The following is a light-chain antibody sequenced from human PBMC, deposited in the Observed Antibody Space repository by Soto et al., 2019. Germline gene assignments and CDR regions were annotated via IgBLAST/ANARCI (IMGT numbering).Light chain of an antibody. J-gene: IGLJ1*01. CDR2: EVN. Sequence: QSVLTQPPSASGSPGQSVAISRTGTSSDVGGYNYVSWYQQHPGKAPKLMIYEVNKRPSGVPDRFSGSKSGNTASLTVSGLQAEDEADYYCCSYADNYSYVFGTGTKVTVL. V-gene: IGLV2-8*01. CDR1: SSDVGGYNY. CDR3: CSYADNYSYV.